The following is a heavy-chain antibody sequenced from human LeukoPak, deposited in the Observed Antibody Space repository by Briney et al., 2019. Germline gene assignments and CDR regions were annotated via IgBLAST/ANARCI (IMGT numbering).Heavy chain of an antibody. CDR2: IHYSGSS. D-gene: IGHD3-10*01. Sequence: PSETLSLTCIVSGDSISSYYWNWIRQPPGKGLEWIGHIHYSGSSNYNPSLKSRVTISVDTAKNQFSLKLISVTAADTAVYYCARRVQMSSGSPTSNTWLDPWGQGTLVTFSS. V-gene: IGHV4-59*01. J-gene: IGHJ5*02. CDR3: ARRVQMSSGSPTSNTWLDP. CDR1: GDSISSYY.